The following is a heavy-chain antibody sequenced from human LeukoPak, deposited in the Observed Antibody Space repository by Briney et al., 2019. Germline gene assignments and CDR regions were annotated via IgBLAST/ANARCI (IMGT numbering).Heavy chain of an antibody. CDR2: ISSSGSTI. V-gene: IGHV3-48*03. D-gene: IGHD4-17*01. Sequence: GGSLRLSCAASGFTFSSYEMNWVRQAPGKGLEWVSYISSSGSTIYYADSVKGRFTISRDNAKNSLYLQMNSLRAEDTAVYYCARQRDYGDDIYSRYFDYWGQGVLVTVSS. CDR3: ARQRDYGDDIYSRYFDY. CDR1: GFTFSSYE. J-gene: IGHJ4*02.